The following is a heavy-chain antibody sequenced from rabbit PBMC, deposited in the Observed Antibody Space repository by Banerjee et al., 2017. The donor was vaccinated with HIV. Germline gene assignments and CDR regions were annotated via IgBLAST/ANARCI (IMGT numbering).Heavy chain of an antibody. D-gene: IGHD2-1*01. CDR3: ARESVADYGDLNL. Sequence: QEQLEESGGDLVKPEGSLTLTCTASGFSFSSSYWICWVRQAPGKGLEWIACIYTGSSATYYANWVNGRFTISRSTSLNTVTLQMTSLTAADTATYFCARESVADYGDLNLWGPGTLVTVS. V-gene: IGHV1S45*01. J-gene: IGHJ4*01. CDR1: GFSFSSSYW. CDR2: IYTGSSAT.